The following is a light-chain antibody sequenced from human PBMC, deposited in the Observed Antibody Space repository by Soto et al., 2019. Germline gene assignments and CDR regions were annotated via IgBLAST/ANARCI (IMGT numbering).Light chain of an antibody. CDR2: DVS. J-gene: IGLJ1*01. CDR3: RSYTSSRIYV. Sequence: QSALTQPASVSGSPGQSITISCTGTSSDVGGYNYVSWYQQHPGKAPKLMIYDVSDRPSGVSNRFSGSKSGNTASLTISGLQSEDEADYYCRSYTSSRIYVFGTGTKVTVL. V-gene: IGLV2-14*01. CDR1: SSDVGGYNY.